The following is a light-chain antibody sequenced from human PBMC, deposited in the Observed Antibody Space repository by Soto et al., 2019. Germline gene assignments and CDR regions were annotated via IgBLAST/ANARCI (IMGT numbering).Light chain of an antibody. CDR1: HDISNY. V-gene: IGKV1-27*01. CDR2: AAS. J-gene: IGKJ3*01. Sequence: DVQMTQSPSSLSASVGDRVTITCRASHDISNYVAWLQQKPGKAPKLLIYAASTLRPGVPSRFSGGGSGVDFTLTISSLQPEDVATYYCQKHNTVPLTFGPGTKVDIK. CDR3: QKHNTVPLT.